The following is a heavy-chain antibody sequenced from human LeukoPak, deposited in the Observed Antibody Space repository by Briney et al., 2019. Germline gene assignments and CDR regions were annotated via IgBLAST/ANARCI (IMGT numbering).Heavy chain of an antibody. CDR3: ASNTVTTRHLDY. CDR2: IYYSGST. Sequence: SETLSLTCTVSGGSISSYYWSWIRQPPGKGLEWIGYIYYSGSTYYNPSLKSRVTISVDTSKNQFSLKLSSVTVADTAVYYCASNTVTTRHLDYWGQGTLVTVSS. D-gene: IGHD4-17*01. J-gene: IGHJ4*02. V-gene: IGHV4-59*12. CDR1: GGSISSYY.